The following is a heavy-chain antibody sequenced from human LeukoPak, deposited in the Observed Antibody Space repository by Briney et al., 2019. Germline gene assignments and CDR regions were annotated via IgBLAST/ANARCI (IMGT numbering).Heavy chain of an antibody. D-gene: IGHD3-10*01. V-gene: IGHV4-61*02. CDR1: GGSISSGNYY. CDR3: ARRRVTMVRGVPFDY. J-gene: IGHJ4*02. CDR2: IYASGIT. Sequence: SQTLSLTCTVSGGSISSGNYYWSWIRLPAGKGLEWIGRIYASGITKYNPSLKSRVTISVDTSKNQFSLKLSSVTAADTAVYYCARRRVTMVRGVPFDYWGQGTLVTVSS.